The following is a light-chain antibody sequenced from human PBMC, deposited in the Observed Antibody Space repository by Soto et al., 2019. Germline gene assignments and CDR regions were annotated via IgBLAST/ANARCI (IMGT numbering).Light chain of an antibody. CDR1: QSVSSN. CDR2: DAS. CDR3: QHFGGTTFT. Sequence: EIVMTQSASTLSVSTGARATLSWGASQSVSSNLAWYQQKPGQAPRLLIYDASTRATGIPDRFSGSGYGTHFNLTISRLETGDFAVYYCQHFGGTTFTFGQGTRLEIK. V-gene: IGKV3D-15*01. J-gene: IGKJ5*01.